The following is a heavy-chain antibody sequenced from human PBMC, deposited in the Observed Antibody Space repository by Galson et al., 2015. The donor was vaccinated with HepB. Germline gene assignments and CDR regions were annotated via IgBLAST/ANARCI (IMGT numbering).Heavy chain of an antibody. D-gene: IGHD6-19*01. CDR3: ARGRVAGTVNHYGMDV. Sequence: SLRLSCAASGFTFSSYGMHWVRQAPGKGLEWVAVIWYDGSNKYYADSVKGRFTISRDNSKNTLYLQMNSLRAEDTAVYYCARGRVAGTVNHYGMDVWGQGTTVTVSS. V-gene: IGHV3-33*08. J-gene: IGHJ6*02. CDR2: IWYDGSNK. CDR1: GFTFSSYG.